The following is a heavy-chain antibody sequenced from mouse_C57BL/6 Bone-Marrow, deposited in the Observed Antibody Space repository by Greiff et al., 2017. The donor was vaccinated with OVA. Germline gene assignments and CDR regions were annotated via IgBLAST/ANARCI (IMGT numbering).Heavy chain of an antibody. CDR2: IYPRDGST. J-gene: IGHJ2*01. D-gene: IGHD1-1*01. Sequence: VKLQESDAELVKPGASVKISCKVSGYTFTDHTIHWMKQRPEQGLEWIGYIYPRDGSTKYNEKFKGKATLTADKSSSTAYMQLSSLTSEDSAVYYCARHYYGSSYNFDYWGQGTTLTVSS. CDR3: ARHYYGSSYNFDY. CDR1: GYTFTDHT. V-gene: IGHV1-78*01.